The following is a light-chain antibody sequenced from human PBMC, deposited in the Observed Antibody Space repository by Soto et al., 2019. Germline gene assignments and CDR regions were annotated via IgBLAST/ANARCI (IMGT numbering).Light chain of an antibody. CDR2: GAS. CDR3: LQRSNWPPLLS. Sequence: EIVLTQSPGTLSLSPGERATLSCRASQSVSSSYLAWYQQKPGQAPRLLIYGASSRATGIPDRFSGSGSGTDFTLTISRLEPEDFAVYYCLQRSNWPPLLSFGGGTKVEIK. J-gene: IGKJ4*01. CDR1: QSVSSSY. V-gene: IGKV3D-20*02.